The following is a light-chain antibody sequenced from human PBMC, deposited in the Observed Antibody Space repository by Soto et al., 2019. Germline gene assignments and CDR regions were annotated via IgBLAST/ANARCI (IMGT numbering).Light chain of an antibody. Sequence: QTVVTQEPSLTVSPGGTVTLTCGSSTGAVTSNHHPYWFQQKAGQAPRTLIYHTSNKHSWTPARFSGSLLGDKAALTLSGAQPEDEAQYYCLLSYNAARVFGGGTKVTVL. V-gene: IGLV7-46*01. CDR3: LLSYNAARV. CDR1: TGAVTSNHH. J-gene: IGLJ2*01. CDR2: HTS.